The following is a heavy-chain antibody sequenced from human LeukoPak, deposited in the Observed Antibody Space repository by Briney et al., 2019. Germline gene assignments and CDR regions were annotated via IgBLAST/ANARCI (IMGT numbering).Heavy chain of an antibody. V-gene: IGHV3-15*01. CDR3: TTFYVQWGDY. Sequence: GGSLRLSCAASGCTFSNAWMNWVRQAPGKGLEWVGRIKSKTDGGTTDYAAPVKGRFTISRDDSKNTLYLQMSSLNPEYTAVYFCTTFYVQWGDYWGQGTLVTVSS. CDR1: GCTFSNAW. D-gene: IGHD1-26*01. CDR2: IKSKTDGGTT. J-gene: IGHJ4*01.